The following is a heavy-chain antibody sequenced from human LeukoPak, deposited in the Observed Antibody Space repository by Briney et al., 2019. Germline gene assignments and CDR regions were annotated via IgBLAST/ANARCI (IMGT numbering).Heavy chain of an antibody. V-gene: IGHV3-74*01. CDR1: GFTFSSYW. Sequence: PGWSLRLSCAASGFTFSSYWMHWVRQAPGKGLVWGSRINSDGSSTSYADSVKGRFTISRDNAKNTLYLQMNSLRAEATAVYYCARDQYSPAYYYYGMDVWGQGTTVTVSS. D-gene: IGHD2-15*01. J-gene: IGHJ6*02. CDR2: INSDGSST. CDR3: ARDQYSPAYYYYGMDV.